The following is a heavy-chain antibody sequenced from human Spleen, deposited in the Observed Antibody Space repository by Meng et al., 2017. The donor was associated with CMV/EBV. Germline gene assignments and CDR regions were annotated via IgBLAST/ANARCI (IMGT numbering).Heavy chain of an antibody. J-gene: IGHJ6*02. CDR2: IYNTGNT. V-gene: IGHV3-53*01. CDR1: GFIVSSSH. Sequence: GESLKISCAASGFIVSSSHMSWVRQAPGKGLEWVSLIYNTGNTYHADSVKGRFTISRDNSNNTLYLQMNSLRAEDTAVYYCARDLAPYGMDVWGRGTTVTVSS. CDR3: ARDLAPYGMDV.